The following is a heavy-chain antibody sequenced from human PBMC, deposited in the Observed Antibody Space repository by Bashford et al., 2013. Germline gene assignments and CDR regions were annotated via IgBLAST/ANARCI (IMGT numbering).Heavy chain of an antibody. CDR2: INHSGST. CDR3: VRGPGLDV. Sequence: SETLSLTCAVYGGSFSGYYWSWIRQPPGKGLEWIGEINHSGSTNYNPSLKSRVTISVDTSKNQFSLKLSSVTAADTAVYYCVRGPGLDVVGQRDHGHRSPQ. D-gene: IGHD3-10*01. CDR1: GGSFSGYY. V-gene: IGHV4-34*01. J-gene: IGHJ6*04.